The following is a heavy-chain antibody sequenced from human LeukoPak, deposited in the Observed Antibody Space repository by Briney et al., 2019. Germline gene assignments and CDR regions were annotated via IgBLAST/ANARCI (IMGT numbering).Heavy chain of an antibody. CDR3: ARDAEQQLYYFDY. CDR1: GGSISSSSYY. CDR2: IYYSGST. D-gene: IGHD6-13*01. J-gene: IGHJ4*02. Sequence: PSETLSLTCTVSGGSISSSSYYWGWIRQPPGKGLEWIGSIYYSGSTNYNPSLKSRVTISVDTSKNQFSLKLSSVTAADTAVYYCARDAEQQLYYFDYWGQGTLVTVSS. V-gene: IGHV4-39*07.